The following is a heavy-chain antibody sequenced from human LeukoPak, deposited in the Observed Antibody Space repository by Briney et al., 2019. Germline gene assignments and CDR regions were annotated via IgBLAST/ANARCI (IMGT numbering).Heavy chain of an antibody. CDR2: STTDGTI. V-gene: IGHV3-48*02. CDR3: VGDRDYAFDF. CDR1: GFTFSYYS. J-gene: IGHJ3*01. Sequence: GGSLRLSCAASGFTFSYYSMNWVRQAPGKGLEWISYSTTDGTISYSDSVKGRFTVYRDAAENSLYLQMNSLRDEDTAVYFCVGDRDYAFDFWGQGTMVTVSS.